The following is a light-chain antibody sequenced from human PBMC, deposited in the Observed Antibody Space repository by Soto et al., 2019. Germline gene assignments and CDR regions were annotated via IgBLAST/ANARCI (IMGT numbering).Light chain of an antibody. Sequence: QSVLTQPPSASGTPGQRVTISCSGSSSNIGSKNVNWFQQLPGTAPNLLIFRNNQRPSGVPDRFSGSKSGTSASLAISGLQSEDEADYYCAAWDGSLNGVVFGGGTKLTVL. J-gene: IGLJ2*01. CDR1: SSNIGSKN. CDR2: RNN. CDR3: AAWDGSLNGVV. V-gene: IGLV1-44*01.